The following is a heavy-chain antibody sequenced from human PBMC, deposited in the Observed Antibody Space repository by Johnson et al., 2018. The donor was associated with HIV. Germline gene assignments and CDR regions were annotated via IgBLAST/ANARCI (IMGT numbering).Heavy chain of an antibody. CDR1: GFTFSDHY. CDR2: IYSGGST. J-gene: IGHJ3*02. Sequence: MQLVESGGGLVQPGGSLRLSCAASGFTFSDHYMSWVRQAPGKGPEWVSVIYSGGSTYYADSVKGRFTISRDNSKNTLYLQMNSLRAEDTAVYYCAIDGTSRGGAFDIWGQGTMVTVSS. V-gene: IGHV3-66*01. CDR3: AIDGTSRGGAFDI. D-gene: IGHD6-13*01.